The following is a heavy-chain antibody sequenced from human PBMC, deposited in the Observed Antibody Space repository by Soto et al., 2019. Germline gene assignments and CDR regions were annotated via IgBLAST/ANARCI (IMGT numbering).Heavy chain of an antibody. CDR2: TNAGNGNT. CDR3: ARSIGGKFDY. Sequence: GASVKVSCKASGYTFTSYAMHWVRQAPGQRLEWMGWTNAGNGNTKYSQKFQGRVTITRDTSASTVYMELSSLRSEDTAVYYCARSIGGKFDYWGQGTLVTVS. CDR1: GYTFTSYA. D-gene: IGHD3-16*01. J-gene: IGHJ4*02. V-gene: IGHV1-3*01.